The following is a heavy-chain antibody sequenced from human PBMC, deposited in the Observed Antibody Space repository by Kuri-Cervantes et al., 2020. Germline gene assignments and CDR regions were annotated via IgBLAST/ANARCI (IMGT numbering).Heavy chain of an antibody. Sequence: GESLKISCAASGFTFSSYGMHWVRQAPGKGLEWVAVISYDGSNKYYADSVKGRFTISRDNSKNTLYLQVNSLRAEDTAVYFCARARIAAAGTGAFDIWGQGTMVTVSS. CDR3: ARARIAAAGTGAFDI. D-gene: IGHD6-13*01. CDR2: ISYDGSNK. V-gene: IGHV3-30*03. J-gene: IGHJ3*02. CDR1: GFTFSSYG.